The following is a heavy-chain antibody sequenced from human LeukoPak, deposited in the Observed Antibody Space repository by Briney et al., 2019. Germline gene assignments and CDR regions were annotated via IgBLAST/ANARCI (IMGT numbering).Heavy chain of an antibody. V-gene: IGHV3-48*03. CDR1: GFTFTGYE. J-gene: IGHJ6*04. Sequence: GGSLRLSCAASGFTFTGYEMNWVRQAPGKGLAWVSYISSGSTIYYADSVKGRFTISRDNAKNSLYLQMNSLRAEDTAVYYCARGDGGYYYGMDVWGKGTTVTVSS. D-gene: IGHD2-21*01. CDR3: ARGDGGYYYGMDV. CDR2: ISSGSTI.